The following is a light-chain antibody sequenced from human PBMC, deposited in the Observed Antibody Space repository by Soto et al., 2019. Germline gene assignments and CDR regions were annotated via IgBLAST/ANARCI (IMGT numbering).Light chain of an antibody. J-gene: IGKJ2*01. CDR1: QSASVNY. CDR2: GAS. Sequence: EIVLTQSPGTLSLSPGERATLSCRASQSASVNYFAWYQQKPGQAPRLLIYGASSRATGIPDRFSGSGSGTDFTLTISRLEPEDVAVYYCQQYGSSPRTFGQGTKLEIK. CDR3: QQYGSSPRT. V-gene: IGKV3-20*01.